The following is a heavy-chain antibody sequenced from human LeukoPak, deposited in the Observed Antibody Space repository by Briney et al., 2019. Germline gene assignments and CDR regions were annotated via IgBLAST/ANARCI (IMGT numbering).Heavy chain of an antibody. CDR3: ARGASSDGSGLDY. Sequence: GGSLRLSCAASGFTFSSYGMTWVRQAPGKGLEWVSSISSSSSYIYYAGSVKGRFTISRDNAKNSLYLQMNSLRAEDTAVYYCARGASSDGSGLDYWGQGTLVTVSS. J-gene: IGHJ4*02. V-gene: IGHV3-21*01. CDR2: ISSSSSYI. CDR1: GFTFSSYG. D-gene: IGHD6-19*01.